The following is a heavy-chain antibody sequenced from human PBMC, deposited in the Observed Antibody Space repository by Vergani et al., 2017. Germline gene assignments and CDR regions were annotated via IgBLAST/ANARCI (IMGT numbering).Heavy chain of an antibody. D-gene: IGHD6-19*01. CDR3: ARAKRGRLAVGATDS. J-gene: IGHJ5*01. Sequence: QEQLVQSGSELKKPGASVKVSCKASGYSFNNYAIHWVRQAPGQGLDWMGWINPTTGNPTYARAFTGRFVFSLDTSISTAYLQIGSLKAEDTAVYFCARAKRGRLAVGATDSWGQGTLLTGSS. CDR1: GYSFNNYA. CDR2: INPTTGNP. V-gene: IGHV7-4-1*01.